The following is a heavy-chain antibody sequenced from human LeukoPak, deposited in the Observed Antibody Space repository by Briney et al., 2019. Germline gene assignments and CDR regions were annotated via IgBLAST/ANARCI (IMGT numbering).Heavy chain of an antibody. V-gene: IGHV1-46*01. CDR3: ASGSFHYDSSGYETNWFDP. D-gene: IGHD3-22*01. CDR2: INPSGGST. CDR1: GYTFTSYY. Sequence: GASVKVSCKASGYTFTSYYMHWVRQAPGQGLEWMGIINPSGGSTNYAQKFQGRVTMSRDTSTSTVYMELSSLRSEDTAVYYCASGSFHYDSSGYETNWFDPWGQGTLVTVSS. J-gene: IGHJ5*02.